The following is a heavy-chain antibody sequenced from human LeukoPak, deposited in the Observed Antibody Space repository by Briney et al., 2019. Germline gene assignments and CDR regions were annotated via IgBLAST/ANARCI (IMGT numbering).Heavy chain of an antibody. D-gene: IGHD3-22*01. V-gene: IGHV1-69*13. J-gene: IGHJ5*02. Sequence: GASVKVSCKASGGTFSSYAISWVRQAPGQGLEWMGGIIPIFGTANYAQKFQGRVTITADESTNTAYMELSSLRSEDTAVYYCAREGYYDSSGYHVKWFDPWGQGTLVTVSS. CDR2: IIPIFGTA. CDR1: GGTFSSYA. CDR3: AREGYYDSSGYHVKWFDP.